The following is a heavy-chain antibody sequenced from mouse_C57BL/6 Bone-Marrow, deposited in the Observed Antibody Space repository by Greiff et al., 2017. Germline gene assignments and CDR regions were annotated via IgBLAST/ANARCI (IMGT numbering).Heavy chain of an antibody. CDR2: LRSKSSHYAT. D-gene: IGHD2-12*01. CDR3: VRGRHGAY. Sequence: EVKVVESGGGLVQPKGSLKLSCAASGFTFNTYDMHWVRQAPGKGLEWVARLRSKSSHYATYYADSVKARFTISRDDSQSMLYLQMNNLKTEDTARYYCVRGRHGAYWRQAALVTVYA. CDR1: GFTFNTYD. J-gene: IGHJ3*01. V-gene: IGHV10-3*01.